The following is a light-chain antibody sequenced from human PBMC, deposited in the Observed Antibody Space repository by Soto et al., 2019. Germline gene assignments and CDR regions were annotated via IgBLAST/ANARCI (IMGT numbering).Light chain of an antibody. CDR1: QIISSY. J-gene: IGKJ4*01. Sequence: DIQMTQSPSSLSASAVDRVTITFRASQIISSYLNWYQLKPGKAPNLLMHGASYLKSGVPTRFSGSGSGTDFTLTINSLQSEDFAIYYCQPYNNWPLTFGGGTKVDIK. CDR2: GAS. CDR3: QPYNNWPLT. V-gene: IGKV1-39*01.